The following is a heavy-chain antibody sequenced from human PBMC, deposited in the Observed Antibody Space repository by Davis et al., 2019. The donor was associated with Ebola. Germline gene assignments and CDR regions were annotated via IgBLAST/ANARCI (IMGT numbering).Heavy chain of an antibody. CDR3: ARGALVVVPAAMSYYYYGMDV. Sequence: HTSETLSLTCTVSGGSISSYYWSWIRQPPGKGLVWVSRINSDGSSTSYADSVKGRFTISRDNAKNTLYLQMNSLRAEDTALYYCARGALVVVPAAMSYYYYGMDVWGQGTTVTVSS. J-gene: IGHJ6*02. D-gene: IGHD2-2*01. V-gene: IGHV3-74*01. CDR1: GGSISSYY. CDR2: INSDGSST.